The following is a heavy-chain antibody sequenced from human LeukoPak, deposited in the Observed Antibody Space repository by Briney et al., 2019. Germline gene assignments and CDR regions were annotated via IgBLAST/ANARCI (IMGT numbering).Heavy chain of an antibody. Sequence: GGSLRLSCAASGFTFSTYSMNWVRQAPGKGLEWVSSISSSSSSIFYADSVKGRFTISRDNAKNSLYLQMNSLRAEDTAVYYCAELGITMIGGVWGKGTTVTISS. D-gene: IGHD3-10*02. CDR2: ISSSSSSI. CDR3: AELGITMIGGV. V-gene: IGHV3-21*01. J-gene: IGHJ6*04. CDR1: GFTFSTYS.